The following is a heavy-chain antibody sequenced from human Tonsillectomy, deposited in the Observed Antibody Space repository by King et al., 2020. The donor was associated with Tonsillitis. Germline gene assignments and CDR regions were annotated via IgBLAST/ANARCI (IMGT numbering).Heavy chain of an antibody. J-gene: IGHJ5*02. V-gene: IGHV4-38-2*02. Sequence: QLQESGPGLVKSSETLSLTCSVSGYSISTGYYWGWIRQPPGKGMEWIGNVYRSGSTSYSPSLKSRVTISVDTSKNQFFLNLTSVTAADTAIYYCARERQQFAPWGQGTLVTVSS. CDR1: GYSISTGYY. CDR3: ARERQQFAP. D-gene: IGHD1-1*01. CDR2: VYRSGST.